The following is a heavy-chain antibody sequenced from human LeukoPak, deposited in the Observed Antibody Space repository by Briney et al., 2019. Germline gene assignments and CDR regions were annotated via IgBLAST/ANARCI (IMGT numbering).Heavy chain of an antibody. D-gene: IGHD1-26*01. CDR3: ARDRGSYLTYYFDY. Sequence: GGSLRLSCAASGFTFSSSAMSWVRQAPGKGLEWVSAISNNGGYTYYADSVQGRFTISRDNSKSTLCLQMNSLRAEDTAVYYCARDRGSYLTYYFDYWGQGTLVTVSS. V-gene: IGHV3-23*01. J-gene: IGHJ4*02. CDR1: GFTFSSSA. CDR2: ISNNGGYT.